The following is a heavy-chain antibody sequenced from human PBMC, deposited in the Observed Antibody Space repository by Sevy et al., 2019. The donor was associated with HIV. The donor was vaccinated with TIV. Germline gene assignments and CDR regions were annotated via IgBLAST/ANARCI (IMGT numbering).Heavy chain of an antibody. V-gene: IGHV3-7*01. Sequence: GGSLRLSCAASGFTFSNYWMTWVRQAPGKGLEWVAYIKQDANEIYYVDSVKGRFIISRDNAENSLYLQMNSLRVEDMDVYYCASDGSLGYCTGGSSNRYYYYYGLDVWGQGTTVTVSS. D-gene: IGHD2-15*01. CDR1: GFTFSNYW. J-gene: IGHJ6*02. CDR2: IKQDANEI. CDR3: ASDGSLGYCTGGSSNRYYYYYGLDV.